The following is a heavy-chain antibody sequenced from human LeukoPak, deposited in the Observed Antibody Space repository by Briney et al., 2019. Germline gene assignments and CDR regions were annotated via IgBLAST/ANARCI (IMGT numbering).Heavy chain of an antibody. J-gene: IGHJ4*02. CDR2: IKQDGSEK. V-gene: IGHV3-7*01. D-gene: IGHD3-16*01. Sequence: GGSRRLSGAAPGFTFVSYGMSWVRQLPGRGWKWVANIKQDGSEKYYVDSVKGRFTISRDNAKNSLYLQMNSLRAEDTAVYYCARDRWRGPRGDFFDYWGQGTLVTVSS. CDR1: GFTFVSYG. CDR3: ARDRWRGPRGDFFDY.